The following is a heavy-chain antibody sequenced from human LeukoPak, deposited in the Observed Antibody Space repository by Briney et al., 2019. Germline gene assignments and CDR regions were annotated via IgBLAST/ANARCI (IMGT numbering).Heavy chain of an antibody. Sequence: GGSLRLSCAASGFTFSNYAMHWVRQAPGKGLEWVAVISYDGSNKYYADSVKGRFTISRDNSKNTLYLQMNSLRAEDTAVYYCAREPYSSGWYFSYYFDYWGQGALVTVSS. CDR3: AREPYSSGWYFSYYFDY. D-gene: IGHD6-19*01. V-gene: IGHV3-30-3*01. CDR1: GFTFSNYA. CDR2: ISYDGSNK. J-gene: IGHJ4*02.